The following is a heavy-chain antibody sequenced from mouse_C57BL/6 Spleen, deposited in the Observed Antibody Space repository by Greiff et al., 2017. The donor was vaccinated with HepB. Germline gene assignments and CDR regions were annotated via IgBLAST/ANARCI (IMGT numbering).Heavy chain of an antibody. D-gene: IGHD2-3*01. V-gene: IGHV5-6*01. Sequence: EVKLVESGGDLVKPGGSLKLSCAASGFTFSSYGMSWVRQTPDKRLEWVATISSGGSYTYYPDSVKGRFTISRDTAKNTLYLQMSSLKSEDTAMYYCARHDADGFAYWGQGTLVTVSA. CDR1: GFTFSSYG. CDR3: ARHDADGFAY. CDR2: ISSGGSYT. J-gene: IGHJ3*01.